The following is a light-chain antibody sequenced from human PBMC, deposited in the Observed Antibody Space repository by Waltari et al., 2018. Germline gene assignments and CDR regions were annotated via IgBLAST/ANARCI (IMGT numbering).Light chain of an antibody. CDR1: SSNIGSNT. J-gene: IGLJ2*01. Sequence: QSVLTQPPSASGTPGQKVTMSCSGGSSNIGSNTVNWYQQLPGTAPKLLIYSDNQRPSGVPDRCSGSKSGTSASLAISGLQSEDEADYHCAAWEDSLNGPVFGGGTKLTVL. V-gene: IGLV1-44*01. CDR3: AAWEDSLNGPV. CDR2: SDN.